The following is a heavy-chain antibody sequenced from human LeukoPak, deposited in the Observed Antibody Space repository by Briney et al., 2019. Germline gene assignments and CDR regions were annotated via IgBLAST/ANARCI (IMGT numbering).Heavy chain of an antibody. CDR2: ISSSSSTI. J-gene: IGHJ4*02. CDR3: ARDQGNDYGDYGSDY. Sequence: PGGSLRLSCAASGFTFSSYSMNWVRQAPGKGLEWVSYISSSSSTIYYADSVKGRFTISRDNAKNSLYLQMNSLRAEDTAVYYCARDQGNDYGDYGSDYWGQGTLVTVSS. D-gene: IGHD4-17*01. V-gene: IGHV3-48*01. CDR1: GFTFSSYS.